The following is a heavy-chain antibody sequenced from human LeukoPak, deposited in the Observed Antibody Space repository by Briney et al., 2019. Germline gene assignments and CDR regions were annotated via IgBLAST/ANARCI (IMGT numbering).Heavy chain of an antibody. CDR2: INPSGGST. CDR1: GYTFTSYY. Sequence: GASVKVSCKASGYTFTSYYMHWVRQAPGQGLEWMGIINPSGGSTSYAQKFQGRVTMTRHTSTSTVYMELSSLRSEDTAVYYCARSDPAKLQFDSWGQGTLVTVSS. J-gene: IGHJ4*02. CDR3: ARSDPAKLQFDS. V-gene: IGHV1-46*03. D-gene: IGHD1-7*01.